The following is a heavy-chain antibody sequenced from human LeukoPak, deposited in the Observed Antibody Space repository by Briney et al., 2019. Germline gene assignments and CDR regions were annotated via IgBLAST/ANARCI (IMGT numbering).Heavy chain of an antibody. D-gene: IGHD1-7*01. CDR2: IYSGGST. CDR3: ARMNYVSSGWGAPFDD. V-gene: IGHV3-66*01. Sequence: GGSLRLSCAASGFTVSSNYMSWVRQAPGKGLEWVSVIYSGGSTYYADSVKGRFTISRDNFKNTLYLQMNSLRAEDTAVYYCARMNYVSSGWGAPFDDWGQGTLVTVSS. J-gene: IGHJ4*02. CDR1: GFTVSSNY.